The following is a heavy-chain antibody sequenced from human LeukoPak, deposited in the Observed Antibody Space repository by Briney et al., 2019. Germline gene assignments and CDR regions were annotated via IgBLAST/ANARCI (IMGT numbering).Heavy chain of an antibody. CDR1: GFTFSSYA. CDR2: INGGGVNT. D-gene: IGHD2/OR15-2a*01. J-gene: IGHJ4*02. Sequence: GGSLRLSCAASGFTFSSYAMSWVRQAPGKGLEWVSTINGGGVNTHYADPVGGRFTISRDNSKNTLFLQMNSLRDEDTAVYYCAKNTVSYFYYFDYWGQGILVTVSS. V-gene: IGHV3-23*01. CDR3: AKNTVSYFYYFDY.